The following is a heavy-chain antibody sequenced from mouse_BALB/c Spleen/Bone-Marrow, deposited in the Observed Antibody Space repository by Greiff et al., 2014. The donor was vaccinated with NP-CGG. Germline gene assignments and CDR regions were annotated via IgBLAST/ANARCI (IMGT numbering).Heavy chain of an antibody. D-gene: IGHD1-1*01. CDR3: ARLASSITTGAMDY. J-gene: IGHJ4*01. CDR2: ILPGSGST. V-gene: IGHV1-9*01. CDR1: GYTSSSYW. Sequence: QVQLKESGAELMKPGASVKISCKATGYTSSSYWIEWVKQRPGHGLEWIGEILPGSGSTNYNEKFKGKATFTADTSSNTAYMQLSSLTSEDSAVYYCARLASSITTGAMDYWGQGTSVTVSS.